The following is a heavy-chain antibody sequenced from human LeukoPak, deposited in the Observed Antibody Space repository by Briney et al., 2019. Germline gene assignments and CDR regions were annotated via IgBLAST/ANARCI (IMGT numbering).Heavy chain of an antibody. CDR2: ICTSGCT. CDR1: GGSISSYY. D-gene: IGHD2-2*01. V-gene: IGHV4-4*07. Sequence: SETLSLTCAVSGGSISSYYWSWIRQPAGKGLEWIWRICTSGCTNYNPSLKSRLTMSLDTSTSQFSLQLSYVTAADATAYYCGRDCSSTSCSYGFEYWGQGTLVIVSS. CDR3: GRDCSSTSCSYGFEY. J-gene: IGHJ4*02.